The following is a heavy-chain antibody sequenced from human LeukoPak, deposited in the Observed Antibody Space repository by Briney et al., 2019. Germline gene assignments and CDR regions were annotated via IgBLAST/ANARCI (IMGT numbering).Heavy chain of an antibody. V-gene: IGHV4-59*11. CDR2: IHHTETS. D-gene: IGHD1-26*01. Sequence: SETLSLTCTVSGASISSQYWSWIRKTPGKGLEWIAYIHHTETSKYNPSLKSRVTISVDTSKNQFSLKLSSVTAADTAVYYCARHLEWELGPPAFDIWGQGTMVTVSS. J-gene: IGHJ3*02. CDR1: GASISSQY. CDR3: ARHLEWELGPPAFDI.